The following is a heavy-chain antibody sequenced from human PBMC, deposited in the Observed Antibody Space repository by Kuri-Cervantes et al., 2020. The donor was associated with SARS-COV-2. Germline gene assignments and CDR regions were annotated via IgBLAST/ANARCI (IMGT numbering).Heavy chain of an antibody. V-gene: IGHV3-66*02. J-gene: IGHJ4*02. CDR3: ARGGYSGYEYYFDY. CDR1: GFTFGSHW. D-gene: IGHD5-12*01. CDR2: IYSGGST. Sequence: GESLKISCAASGFTFGSHWMSWVRQAPGKGLEWVSVIYSGGSTYYADSVKGRFTISRDNSKNTLYLQMNSLRAEDTAVYYCARGGYSGYEYYFDYWGQGTLVTVSS.